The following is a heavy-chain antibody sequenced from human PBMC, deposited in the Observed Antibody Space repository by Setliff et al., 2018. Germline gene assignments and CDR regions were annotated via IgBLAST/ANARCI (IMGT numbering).Heavy chain of an antibody. CDR2: ISTYNVNT. CDR3: ARRNFYYDSSGFALYYYYMDV. CDR1: GYPFTNYG. Sequence: ASVKVSCKASGYPFTNYGITWVRQAPGQGLEWLGWISTYNVNTTYAQKLQDRVTMTTDTSTSTAYMELRSLRSDDTAVYYCARRNFYYDSSGFALYYYYMDVWGKGTTV. V-gene: IGHV1-18*01. J-gene: IGHJ6*03. D-gene: IGHD3-22*01.